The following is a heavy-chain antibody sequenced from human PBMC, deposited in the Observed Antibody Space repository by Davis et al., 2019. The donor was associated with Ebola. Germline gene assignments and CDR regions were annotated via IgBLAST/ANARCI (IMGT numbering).Heavy chain of an antibody. D-gene: IGHD4-17*01. CDR2: IYYSGST. V-gene: IGHV4-39*07. J-gene: IGHJ6*02. CDR1: AGSISSSSYY. CDR3: ARVANGDYGLRISGMDV. Sequence: SETLSLTCTVSAGSISSSSYYWGWIRQPPGKGLEWIGSIYYSGSTYYNPSLKSRLSMSVDTSKNQFSLELSSVTAADTAVYYCARVANGDYGLRISGMDVWGQGTTVTVSS.